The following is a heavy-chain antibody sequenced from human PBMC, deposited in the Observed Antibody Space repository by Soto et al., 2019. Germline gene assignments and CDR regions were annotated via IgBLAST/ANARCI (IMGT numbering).Heavy chain of an antibody. Sequence: GGSLRLSCAASGFTFDDYAMHWVRQAPGKGLEWVSGISWNSGSIGYADSVKGRFTISRDNAKNSLYLQMNSLRAEDTALYYCAKELKGSSGWFFDYWGQGTLVTVSS. CDR2: ISWNSGSI. CDR3: AKELKGSSGWFFDY. V-gene: IGHV3-9*01. CDR1: GFTFDDYA. D-gene: IGHD6-19*01. J-gene: IGHJ4*02.